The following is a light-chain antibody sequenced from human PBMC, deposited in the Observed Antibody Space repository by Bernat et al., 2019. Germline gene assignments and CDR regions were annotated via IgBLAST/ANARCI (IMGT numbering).Light chain of an antibody. CDR2: DAS. Sequence: EIVMTQSPATLSVSPGDTATLSCRASQSVRTSLAWYQQIPGQAPRLLTHDASTRATGIPARFSGSGSGTEFTLTISSLQSEDFAVYYCQQRSNWPPITFGQGTRLEIK. CDR1: QSVRTS. CDR3: QQRSNWPPIT. J-gene: IGKJ5*01. V-gene: IGKV3-15*01.